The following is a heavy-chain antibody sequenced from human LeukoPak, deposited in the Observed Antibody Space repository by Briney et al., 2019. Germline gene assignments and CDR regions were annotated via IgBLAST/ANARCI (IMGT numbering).Heavy chain of an antibody. Sequence: ASVKVSCKASGHTFTSYGINWVRQATGQGLEWMGWMNPNSGNTGYAQKFQGRVTMTRNTSISTAYMELSSLRSEDTAVYYCARGPISSIAARPPAKKYYFDYWGQGTLVTVSS. CDR2: MNPNSGNT. J-gene: IGHJ4*02. CDR1: GHTFTSYG. V-gene: IGHV1-8*01. D-gene: IGHD6-6*01. CDR3: ARGPISSIAARPPAKKYYFDY.